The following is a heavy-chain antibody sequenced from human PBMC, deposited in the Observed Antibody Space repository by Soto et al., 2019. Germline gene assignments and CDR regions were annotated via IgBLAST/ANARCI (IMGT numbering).Heavy chain of an antibody. CDR2: IYYSGST. J-gene: IGHJ4*02. D-gene: IGHD6-13*01. CDR3: ARPGGSGWFYFDS. V-gene: IGHV4-39*02. Sequence: ETLSLTCTVSGGSTSSYYWDWIRQPPGKGLEWIGSIYYSGSTYYNPSLKSRVTISVDTSKNHFSLKLTSVTAADTAVYYCARPGGSGWFYFDSWGQGSQVTVSS. CDR1: GGSTSSYY.